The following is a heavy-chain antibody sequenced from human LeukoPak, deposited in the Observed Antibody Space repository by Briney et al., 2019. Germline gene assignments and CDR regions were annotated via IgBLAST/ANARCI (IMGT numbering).Heavy chain of an antibody. CDR3: ARATESGVAFNWFDP. J-gene: IGHJ5*02. D-gene: IGHD7-27*01. CDR2: IYPGDSDT. CDR1: GYSFTSYW. Sequence: GESLKISCKGSGYSFTSYWIGWVRQMPGKGLEWMGIIYPGDSDTRYSPSFQGQVATSADKSISTAYLQWSSLKASDTAMYYCARATESGVAFNWFDPWGQGTLVTVSS. V-gene: IGHV5-51*01.